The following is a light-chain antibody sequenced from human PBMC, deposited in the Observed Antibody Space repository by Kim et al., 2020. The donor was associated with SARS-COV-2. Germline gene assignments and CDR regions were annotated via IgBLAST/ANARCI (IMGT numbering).Light chain of an antibody. J-gene: IGKJ5*01. V-gene: IGKV3-20*01. Sequence: EIVLTQSPGTLSLSPGERATLSCRASRSVTSNYLAWYQQKPGQAPRLLIYIASTRATGIPDRFSGSGSGTEFTLTISRLEPEDFAVYYCQQYGSPPSTFGQGTRLEIK. CDR1: RSVTSNY. CDR3: QQYGSPPST. CDR2: IAS.